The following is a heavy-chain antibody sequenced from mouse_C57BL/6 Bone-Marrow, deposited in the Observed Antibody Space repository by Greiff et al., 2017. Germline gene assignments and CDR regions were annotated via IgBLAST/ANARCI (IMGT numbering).Heavy chain of an antibody. Sequence: QQSGSELRSPGSSVKLSCKDFDSEVFPIAYMSWVRQKPGHGFEWIGGILPSIGRTIYGEKFEDKATLDADTLSNTAYLELNSLTSEDSAIYYCARRGYGSSPWYFDVWGTGTTVTVSS. CDR2: ILPSIGRT. CDR1: DSEVFPIAY. V-gene: IGHV15-2*01. J-gene: IGHJ1*03. D-gene: IGHD1-1*01. CDR3: ARRGYGSSPWYFDV.